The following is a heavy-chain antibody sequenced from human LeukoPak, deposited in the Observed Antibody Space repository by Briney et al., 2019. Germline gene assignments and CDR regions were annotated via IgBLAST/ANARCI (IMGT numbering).Heavy chain of an antibody. CDR2: INPNRGGT. Sequence: ASVKVSCKASGYTFTDYYMHWVRQAPGQRLEWMGWINPNRGGTDYAQKFQGRVTMTRDTSINTVYMELSRLRPDDTAVYYCARESPYCSGTSCYEGGDWFAPWGQGTLVTVSS. CDR3: ARESPYCSGTSCYEGGDWFAP. J-gene: IGHJ5*02. CDR1: GYTFTDYY. V-gene: IGHV1-2*02. D-gene: IGHD2-2*01.